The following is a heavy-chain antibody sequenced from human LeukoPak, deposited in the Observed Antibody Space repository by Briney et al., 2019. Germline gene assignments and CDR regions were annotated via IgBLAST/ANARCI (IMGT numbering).Heavy chain of an antibody. Sequence: GGSLRLSCAASGFTFSTYAMSWVRQAPGKGLEWVSAIVGDGGSTYYADSVKGRFTISRDNSNNTLYLQMNDLRAEDTAVYYCAKTHSSSWHPLDFWGQGTLVTASS. D-gene: IGHD6-13*01. J-gene: IGHJ4*02. CDR2: IVGDGGST. V-gene: IGHV3-23*01. CDR1: GFTFSTYA. CDR3: AKTHSSSWHPLDF.